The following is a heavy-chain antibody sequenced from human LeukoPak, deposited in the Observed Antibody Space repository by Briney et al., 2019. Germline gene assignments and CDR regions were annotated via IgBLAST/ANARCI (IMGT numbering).Heavy chain of an antibody. Sequence: WVRQAPGKGLEWIGSIYYSGSTYYNPSLKSRVTISLDTSRNQFSLRLSSVTAADTADYYCARAQGNGLIDFWGQGTLVTVSS. CDR3: ARAQGNGLIDF. D-gene: IGHD3/OR15-3a*01. V-gene: IGHV4-39*01. J-gene: IGHJ4*02. CDR2: IYYSGST.